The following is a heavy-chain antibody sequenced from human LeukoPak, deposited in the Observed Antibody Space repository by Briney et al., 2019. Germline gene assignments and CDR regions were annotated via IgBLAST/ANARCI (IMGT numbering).Heavy chain of an antibody. CDR2: INPSGGST. CDR3: ARARGSGSYYGHDYYYYYYMDV. CDR1: GYTFTSYY. J-gene: IGHJ6*03. V-gene: IGHV1-46*01. D-gene: IGHD3-10*01. Sequence: ASVKVSCKASGYTFTSYYMHWVRQAPGQGLEWMGIINPSGGSTTYAQKFQGRVIMTGDTSTSTVHMELRSLRSEDTAVYYCARARGSGSYYGHDYYYYYYMDVWGQGTTVTVSS.